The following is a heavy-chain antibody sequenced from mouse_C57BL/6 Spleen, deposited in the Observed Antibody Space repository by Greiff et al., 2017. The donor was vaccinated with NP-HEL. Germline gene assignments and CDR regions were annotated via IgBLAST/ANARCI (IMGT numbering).Heavy chain of an antibody. CDR2: IDPETGGT. J-gene: IGHJ3*01. D-gene: IGHD2-5*01. V-gene: IGHV1-15*01. Sequence: VQLQQSGAELVRPGASVTLSCKASGYTFTDYEMHWVKQTPVHGLEWIGAIDPETGGTAYNQKFKGKAILTADKSSSTGYMELRSLTSDDSAVYYCTRKTYYSKWEWCAYGGQGTLVTVSA. CDR3: TRKTYYSKWEWCAY. CDR1: GYTFTDYE.